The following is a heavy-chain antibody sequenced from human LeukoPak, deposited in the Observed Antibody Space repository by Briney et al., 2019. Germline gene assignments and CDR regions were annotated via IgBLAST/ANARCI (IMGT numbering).Heavy chain of an antibody. CDR3: AGERGEEYSSGWYKTNFFYN. CDR2: GDYSGGT. Sequence: SETLSLTCTVSGDSYTSVTDYWAWIRQPPGKGLEWIATGDYSGGTYYNPSLESRVAISADMSKNQISLQLTSVTGADTAVYYCAGERGEEYSSGWYKTNFFYNWGQGIRVTVSS. V-gene: IGHV4-39*07. CDR1: GDSYTSVTDY. D-gene: IGHD6-19*01. J-gene: IGHJ4*02.